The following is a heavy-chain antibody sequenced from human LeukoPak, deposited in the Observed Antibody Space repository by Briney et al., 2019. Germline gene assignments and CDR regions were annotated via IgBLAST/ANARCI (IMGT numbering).Heavy chain of an antibody. Sequence: GESLKISCKISGYRLTNNWSGWVRQVPGKGLEWMGLIYPGYSDAKYSPSFQGQVTLSVDTSISTAYLQLGGLRASDTAIYYCVRFALSSSLDHWGQGTLVTVSS. CDR2: IYPGYSDA. CDR3: VRFALSSSLDH. D-gene: IGHD6-13*01. V-gene: IGHV5-51*01. CDR1: GYRLTNNW. J-gene: IGHJ5*02.